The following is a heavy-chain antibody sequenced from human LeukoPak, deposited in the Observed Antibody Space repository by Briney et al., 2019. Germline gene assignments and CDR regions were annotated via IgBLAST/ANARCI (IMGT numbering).Heavy chain of an antibody. J-gene: IGHJ6*03. Sequence: PGGTLRLSCAASGFTFSSYGMSWVRQAPGKGLEWVSAISGSGGSTYYADSVKGRFTISRDNSKNTLYLQMNSLRAEDTAVYYCAKLTSQGNYYYYYMDVWGKGTTVTISS. D-gene: IGHD2-2*01. V-gene: IGHV3-23*01. CDR2: ISGSGGST. CDR3: AKLTSQGNYYYYYMDV. CDR1: GFTFSSYG.